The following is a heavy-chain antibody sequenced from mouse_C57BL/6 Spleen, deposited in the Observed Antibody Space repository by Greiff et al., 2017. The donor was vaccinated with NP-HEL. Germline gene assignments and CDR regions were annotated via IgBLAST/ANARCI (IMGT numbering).Heavy chain of an antibody. D-gene: IGHD2-3*01. CDR1: GYTFTDYY. V-gene: IGHV1-26*01. Sequence: VQLQQSGPELVKPGASVKISCKASGYTFTDYYMNWVKQSHGKSLEWIGDINPNNGGTSYNQKFKGKATLTVDKSSSTAYMELRSLTSEDSAVYYCARWLLPYYFDYWGQGTTLTVSS. CDR3: ARWLLPYYFDY. CDR2: INPNNGGT. J-gene: IGHJ2*01.